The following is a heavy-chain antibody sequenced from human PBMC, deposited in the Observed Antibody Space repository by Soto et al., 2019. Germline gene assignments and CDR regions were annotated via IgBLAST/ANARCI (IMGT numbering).Heavy chain of an antibody. CDR1: GRSFSGYY. D-gene: IGHD6-19*01. J-gene: IGHJ4*02. V-gene: IGHV4-34*01. CDR2: ITHSGST. CDR3: AVRAFSSGWYSFFDY. Sequence: QVQLQQWGAGLLKPSETLSLTCAVYGRSFSGYYWSWIRQPPGKGLEWIGEITHSGSTNYNPSLTSRVTRSVDTSKNQFSLKLSSVTAADTAVYYCAVRAFSSGWYSFFDYWGQGTLVTVSS.